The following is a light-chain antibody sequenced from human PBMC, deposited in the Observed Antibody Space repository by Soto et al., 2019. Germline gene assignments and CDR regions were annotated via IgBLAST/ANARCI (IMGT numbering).Light chain of an antibody. CDR3: QQSTKWPPPNT. V-gene: IGKV3-11*01. J-gene: IGKJ5*01. CDR2: DAS. Sequence: EIWLTQSPATLSLSPGERATLSCRASQSVSRYLAWYQQKPGQAPRLLIYDASNRATGIPARLSGSGSGKDFTLTVSSLETQDFAVYYCQQSTKWPPPNTFGQGTRLEI. CDR1: QSVSRY.